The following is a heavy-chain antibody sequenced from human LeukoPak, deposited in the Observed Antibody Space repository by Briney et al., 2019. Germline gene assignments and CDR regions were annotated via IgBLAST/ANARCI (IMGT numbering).Heavy chain of an antibody. CDR3: ARDGWPAFDY. V-gene: IGHV6-1*01. J-gene: IGHJ4*02. CDR2: TFYRSKWYN. Sequence: SQTLSLTCVIAGDSVSNNTAAWNWLRQSPLRGLEWLGRTFYRSKWYNDYAGSVKSRITISPDTSKNHFSLQLDSVTPEDTAMYYCARDGWPAFDYWGQGSLVTVSS. D-gene: IGHD2-15*01. CDR1: GDSVSNNTAA.